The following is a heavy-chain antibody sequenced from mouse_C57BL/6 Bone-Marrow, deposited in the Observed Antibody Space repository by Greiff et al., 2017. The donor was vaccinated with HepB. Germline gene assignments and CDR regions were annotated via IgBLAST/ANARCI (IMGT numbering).Heavy chain of an antibody. Sequence: VQLQQPGAELVMPGASVKLSCKASGYTFTSYWMHWVKQRPGQGLEWIGEIDPSDSYTNYNQKFKGKSTLTVDKSSSTAYMQLSSLTSEDSAVYYCARWKDSSGYYFDYWGQGTTLTVSS. J-gene: IGHJ2*01. CDR1: GYTFTSYW. CDR2: IDPSDSYT. D-gene: IGHD3-2*02. CDR3: ARWKDSSGYYFDY. V-gene: IGHV1-69*01.